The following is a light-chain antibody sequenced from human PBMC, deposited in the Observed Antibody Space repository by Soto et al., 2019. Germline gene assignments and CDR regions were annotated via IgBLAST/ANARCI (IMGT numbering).Light chain of an antibody. J-gene: IGKJ2*01. Sequence: EIVLTQSPGTLSLSPGESATLSCRASQSVSSNNLAWYQQKPGQAPRLLIYGASSRATGIPDRFRGSGSGADFTLTISRLEPEDFAVYYCQQYGTSPYTFGQGTKVGIK. V-gene: IGKV3-20*01. CDR2: GAS. CDR1: QSVSSNN. CDR3: QQYGTSPYT.